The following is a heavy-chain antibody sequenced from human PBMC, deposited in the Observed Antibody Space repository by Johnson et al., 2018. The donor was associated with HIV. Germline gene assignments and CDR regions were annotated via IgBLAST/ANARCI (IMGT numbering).Heavy chain of an antibody. CDR2: ISYDGGTE. CDR3: ARTYYGGNDDALDL. CDR1: GFIFHNYA. V-gene: IGHV3-30*03. J-gene: IGHJ3*01. Sequence: QVQLVESGGGVVQPGTSLRLSCTASGFIFHNYAMHWVRQAPGKGLEWVAFISYDGGTESYADSVKGRFTVSRDNSKNALFLQRNNLGTEDPGIYFCARTYYGGNDDALDLWGQGTMVTVSA. D-gene: IGHD2-21*01.